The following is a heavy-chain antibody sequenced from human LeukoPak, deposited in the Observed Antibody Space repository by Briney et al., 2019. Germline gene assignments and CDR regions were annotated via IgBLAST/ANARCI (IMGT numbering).Heavy chain of an antibody. CDR2: ITGSDGNR. CDR3: AGIAYLDEGMDV. CDR1: GSTFSTYA. D-gene: IGHD2-21*01. V-gene: IGHV3-23*01. J-gene: IGHJ6*03. Sequence: GGSLRLSCAASGSTFSTYAMSWVRQAPGKGLEWVSTITGSDGNRYYADSVKGRFTISRDNSKNTLYLQMNSLRAEETAVYYCAGIAYLDEGMDVWGRGTTVTVSS.